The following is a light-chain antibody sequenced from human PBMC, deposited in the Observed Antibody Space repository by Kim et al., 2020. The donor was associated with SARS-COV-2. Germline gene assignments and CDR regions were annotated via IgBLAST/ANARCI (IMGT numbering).Light chain of an antibody. Sequence: SVSPGDRATLPCRASQSITRSLAWYQQKPGQAPRLLMYDASTRATAIPARFSGSGSGTEFTLTISSLQSEDFAVYYCQHYNKWPFTFGPGTKLEIK. CDR2: DAS. J-gene: IGKJ2*01. V-gene: IGKV3-15*01. CDR3: QHYNKWPFT. CDR1: QSITRS.